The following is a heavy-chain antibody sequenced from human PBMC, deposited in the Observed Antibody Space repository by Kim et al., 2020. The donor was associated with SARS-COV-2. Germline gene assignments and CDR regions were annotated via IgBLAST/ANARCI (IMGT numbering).Heavy chain of an antibody. V-gene: IGHV4-39*01. CDR1: GGSISSSSYY. D-gene: IGHD3-22*01. CDR3: ARHLVHYYDSSGWSFGGWFDP. Sequence: SETLSLTCTVSGGSISSSSYYWGWIRQPPGKGLEWIGSIYYSGSTYYNPSLKSRVTISVDTSKNQFSLKLSSVTAADTAVYYCARHLVHYYDSSGWSFGGWFDPWGQGTLVTVSS. CDR2: IYYSGST. J-gene: IGHJ5*02.